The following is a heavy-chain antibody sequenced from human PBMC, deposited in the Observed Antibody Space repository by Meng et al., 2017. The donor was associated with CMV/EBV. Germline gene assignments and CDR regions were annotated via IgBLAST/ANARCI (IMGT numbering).Heavy chain of an antibody. V-gene: IGHV1-69*05. CDR3: ASFYYCSSTSCYTENYYYYGMDV. J-gene: IGHJ6*02. D-gene: IGHD2-2*02. Sequence: SVKVSCKASGGTFSSYAISWVRQAPGQGLEWMGGIIPIFGIANYAQKFQGRVTITTDESTSTAYMELSSLRSEDTAVYYCASFYYCSSTSCYTENYYYYGMDVWGQGTTVTVSS. CDR1: GGTFSSYA. CDR2: IIPIFGIA.